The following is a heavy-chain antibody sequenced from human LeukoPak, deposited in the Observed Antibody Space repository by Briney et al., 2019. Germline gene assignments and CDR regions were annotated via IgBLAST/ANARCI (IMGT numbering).Heavy chain of an antibody. V-gene: IGHV3-23*01. CDR3: AKDRRASYYYGSGSFGFDY. D-gene: IGHD3-10*01. J-gene: IGHJ4*02. CDR2: ISGSGGST. Sequence: GGSLRLSCAASRFTFSSYAMSWVRQAPGKGLEWVSAISGSGGSTYYADSVKGRFTISRDNSKNTLYLQMNSLRAEDTAVYYCAKDRRASYYYGSGSFGFDYWGQGTLVTVSS. CDR1: RFTFSSYA.